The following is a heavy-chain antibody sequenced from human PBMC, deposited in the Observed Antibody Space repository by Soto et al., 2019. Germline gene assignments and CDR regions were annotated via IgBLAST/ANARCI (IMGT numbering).Heavy chain of an antibody. Sequence: GASVKVSCKASGYTSTSYGISWVRQAPGQGLEWMGWISAYNGNTNYAQKLQGRVTMTTDTSTSTAYMELRSLRSDDTAVYYCARDKLIAAAKSWFDPWGQGTLVTVSS. V-gene: IGHV1-18*01. CDR1: GYTSTSYG. CDR2: ISAYNGNT. D-gene: IGHD6-13*01. J-gene: IGHJ5*02. CDR3: ARDKLIAAAKSWFDP.